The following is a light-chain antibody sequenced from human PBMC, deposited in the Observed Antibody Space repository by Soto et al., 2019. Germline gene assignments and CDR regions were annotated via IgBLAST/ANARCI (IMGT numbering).Light chain of an antibody. V-gene: IGKV3-20*01. CDR2: GAS. CDR1: QNIAGN. CDR3: QQYSSLWT. J-gene: IGKJ1*01. Sequence: EIVLTQSPAILSVSPGEGATLSCRASQNIAGNLAWYQQKPGQAPRLLIYGASSRATGIPDRFSGSGSGTDFTLSISRLEPEDFAVYYCQQYSSLWTFGQGTKVDIK.